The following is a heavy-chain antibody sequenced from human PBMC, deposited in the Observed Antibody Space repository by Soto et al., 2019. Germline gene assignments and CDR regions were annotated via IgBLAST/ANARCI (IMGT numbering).Heavy chain of an antibody. Sequence: PGGSLRLSCAASGFTFSSYNMNWVRQAPGKGLEWVAHISSSSTTIYYADSVKGRFTISRDNAKNSLYLQMTSLRDEDTADYYCAGPNYWGQGTLVTVSS. CDR3: AGPNY. CDR2: ISSSSTTI. J-gene: IGHJ4*02. CDR1: GFTFSSYN. V-gene: IGHV3-48*02.